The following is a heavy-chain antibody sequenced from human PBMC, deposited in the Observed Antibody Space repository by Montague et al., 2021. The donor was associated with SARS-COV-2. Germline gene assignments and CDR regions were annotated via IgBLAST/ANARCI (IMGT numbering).Heavy chain of an antibody. CDR1: GASISAYY. CDR2: IYHTGDT. V-gene: IGHV4-59*01. Sequence: SETLSLTCAVSGASISAYYWSWIRQSRGKGLEWIGYIYHTGDTDYNPSLKSRLTTSADTSKNQFSPRLNYVTPADTAIYYCARGGSGRDYFDYWGQGTLVTVSS. CDR3: ARGGSGRDYFDY. D-gene: IGHD3-10*01. J-gene: IGHJ4*02.